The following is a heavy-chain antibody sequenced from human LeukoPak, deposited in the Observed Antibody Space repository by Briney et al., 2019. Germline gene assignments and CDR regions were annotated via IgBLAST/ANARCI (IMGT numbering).Heavy chain of an antibody. CDR1: GGSISSYY. D-gene: IGHD3-10*01. CDR3: ASTITYYYGSGSQYYFDY. V-gene: IGHV4-59*01. CDR2: IYYSGST. Sequence: PSETLSLTCTVSGGSISSYYWSWIRQPPGKGLEWIGYIYYSGSTNYNPSLKSRVTISVDTSKNQFSLKLSSVTAADTAVYYCASTITYYYGSGSQYYFDYWGQGTLVTVSS. J-gene: IGHJ4*02.